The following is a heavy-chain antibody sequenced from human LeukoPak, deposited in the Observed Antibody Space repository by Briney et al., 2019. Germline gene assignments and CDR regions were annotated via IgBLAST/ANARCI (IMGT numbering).Heavy chain of an antibody. D-gene: IGHD2-2*01. Sequence: SETLSLTCTVSGGSISSYYWSWIRQPPGRGLEWIGYIYYSGSTNYNPSLKSRVTISVDTSKNQFSLKLSSVPAADTAVYYCARGGYCSSTSCPNWFDPWGQGTLVTVSS. J-gene: IGHJ5*02. CDR2: IYYSGST. CDR3: ARGGYCSSTSCPNWFDP. V-gene: IGHV4-59*12. CDR1: GGSISSYY.